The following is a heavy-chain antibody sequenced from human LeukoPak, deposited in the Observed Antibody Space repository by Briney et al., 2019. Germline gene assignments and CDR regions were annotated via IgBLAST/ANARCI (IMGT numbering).Heavy chain of an antibody. J-gene: IGHJ4*02. D-gene: IGHD2-2*01. Sequence: HPGGSLRLSCAASGFTFNTYWMSWVRQTPGKGLEWVANIKEDGSYKYYVDSVKGRFTVSRDNAKNSLYLLMNSLKAEDTAVYYCARVPPYCRSSSCYVKGFSYFFDYWGPGTMVTVSS. V-gene: IGHV3-7*01. CDR3: ARVPPYCRSSSCYVKGFSYFFDY. CDR1: GFTFNTYW. CDR2: IKEDGSYK.